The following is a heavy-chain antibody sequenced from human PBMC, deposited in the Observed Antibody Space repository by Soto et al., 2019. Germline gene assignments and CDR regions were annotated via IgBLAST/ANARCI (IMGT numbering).Heavy chain of an antibody. Sequence: ASVKVSCKASGYTFTSYAMHWVRQAPGQRLEWMGRINASNGNTKYAQKFQGRVTMTRDTSTSTVYMELSSLRSEDTAVYYCARRIQLWLGGYGSGSYHDAFDIWGQGTMVTVSS. CDR3: ARRIQLWLGGYGSGSYHDAFDI. V-gene: IGHV1-3*01. J-gene: IGHJ3*02. D-gene: IGHD3-10*01. CDR1: GYTFTSYA. CDR2: INASNGNT.